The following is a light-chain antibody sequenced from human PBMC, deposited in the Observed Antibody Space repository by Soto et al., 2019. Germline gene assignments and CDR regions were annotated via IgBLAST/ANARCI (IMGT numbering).Light chain of an antibody. V-gene: IGLV2-14*01. J-gene: IGLJ3*02. Sequence: QSALTQPASVSGSPGQSITISCTGTSSDVGGYNYVSWYQQHPGKAPELMIYEVSNRPSGVSNRFYGSKSGNTASLTISGLQAEDEADYYCSSYTSGSTWVFGGGTKVTVL. CDR2: EVS. CDR1: SSDVGGYNY. CDR3: SSYTSGSTWV.